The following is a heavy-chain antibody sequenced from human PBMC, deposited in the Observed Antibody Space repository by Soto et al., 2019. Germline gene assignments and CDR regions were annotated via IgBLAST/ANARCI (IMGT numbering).Heavy chain of an antibody. D-gene: IGHD3-9*01. V-gene: IGHV4-59*01. CDR2: IYYSGST. CDR3: ERDRYFNGPHLDY. J-gene: IGHJ4*02. CDR1: GGSISSYY. Sequence: SETLSLTCTVSGGSISSYYWSWIRQPPGKGLEWIGYIYYSGSTNYNPSLKSRVTISVDTSKNQFSLKLSSVTAADTAVYYCERDRYFNGPHLDYWGQGTLVTLSS.